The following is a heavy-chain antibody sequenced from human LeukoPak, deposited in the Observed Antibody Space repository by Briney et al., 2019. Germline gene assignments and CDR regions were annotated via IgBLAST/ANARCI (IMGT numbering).Heavy chain of an antibody. CDR3: ATQTDTNFDF. D-gene: IGHD5-18*01. Sequence: GESLKISCKASGYSFSSYWMGWVRQMPGKGVEWMGIIYPHDSYTRYSPSFQGQVTISADKSTGTAYLLWSSLKASDTAMYYCATQTDTNFDFWGQGTLVTVSS. V-gene: IGHV5-51*01. J-gene: IGHJ4*02. CDR2: IYPHDSYT. CDR1: GYSFSSYW.